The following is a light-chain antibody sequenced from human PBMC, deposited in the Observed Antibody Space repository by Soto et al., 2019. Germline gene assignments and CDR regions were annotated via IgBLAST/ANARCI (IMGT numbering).Light chain of an antibody. CDR1: QSISSS. V-gene: IGKV1-39*01. Sequence: DIQMTQSPSSLSASVGDRVTITCRASQSISSSLNWYKQKPGKAPKLLIYAASSLQSGVPTRFSGSGSGTDFPLPISSVQPEDVATYYCQQGYNSPGKFGQGTKVSIK. J-gene: IGKJ1*01. CDR2: AAS. CDR3: QQGYNSPGK.